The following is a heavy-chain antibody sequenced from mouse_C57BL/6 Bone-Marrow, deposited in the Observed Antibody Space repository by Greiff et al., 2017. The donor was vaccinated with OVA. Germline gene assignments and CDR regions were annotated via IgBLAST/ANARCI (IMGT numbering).Heavy chain of an antibody. CDR3: ARRRYRGEFAY. CDR1: GFTFSDYY. J-gene: IGHJ3*01. V-gene: IGHV5-12*01. CDR2: LSNGGGST. Sequence: EVQLVESGGGLVQPGGSLKLSCAASGFTFSDYYMYWVRQTPEKRLEWVAYLSNGGGSTYYTDTFKGRSTFSGDNANSTLYLQMSRLKSEDTAVYYCARRRYRGEFAYWGKGTLVTVSA. D-gene: IGHD1-1*01.